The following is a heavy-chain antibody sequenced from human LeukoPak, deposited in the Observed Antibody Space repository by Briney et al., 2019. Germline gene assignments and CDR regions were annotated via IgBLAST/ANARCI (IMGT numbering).Heavy chain of an antibody. D-gene: IGHD2-2*01. V-gene: IGHV4-59*01. Sequence: SETLSLTCTVSGGSISSYYWSWIRQPPGKGLEWIGYIYYSGSTNYNPSLKSRVTISVDTSKNQFSLKLSSVTAADTAVYYCARDGQSSTSFVDYWGQGTLVTVSS. J-gene: IGHJ4*02. CDR2: IYYSGST. CDR1: GGSISSYY. CDR3: ARDGQSSTSFVDY.